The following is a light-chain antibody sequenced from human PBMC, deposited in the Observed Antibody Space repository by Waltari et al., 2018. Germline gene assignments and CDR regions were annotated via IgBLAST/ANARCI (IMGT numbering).Light chain of an antibody. J-gene: IGLJ2*01. CDR1: ALPNQY. CDR3: YSTDRTGKQRV. Sequence: SYELTQPPSVSVSPGQTARITCSGDALPNQYGYWYQQKSGQAPVLVIDEDNQRRSGIPERLSGASSGTMVTLTISGAQVEDEGDYYCYSTDRTGKQRVFGGGTKLTVL. V-gene: IGLV3-10*01. CDR2: EDN.